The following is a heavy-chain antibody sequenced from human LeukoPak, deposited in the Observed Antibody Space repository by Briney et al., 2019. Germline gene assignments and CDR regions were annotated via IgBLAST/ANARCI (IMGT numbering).Heavy chain of an antibody. CDR3: ATNSWVQLWLNYWYFDL. J-gene: IGHJ2*01. Sequence: SETLSLTCTVSGGSISSSSYYWGWIRQPPGKGLEWIGSMYYSGTTYYNPSLKSRVTISVDTSKKQFSLKLSSVTAADTAVYHCATNSWVQLWLNYWYFDLWGRGTLVTVSS. D-gene: IGHD5-18*01. V-gene: IGHV4-39*01. CDR2: MYYSGTT. CDR1: GGSISSSSYY.